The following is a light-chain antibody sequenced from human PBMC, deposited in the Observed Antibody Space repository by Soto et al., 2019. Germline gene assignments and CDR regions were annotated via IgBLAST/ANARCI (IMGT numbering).Light chain of an antibody. CDR3: QQYYSTPLT. J-gene: IGKJ3*01. CDR1: QRVASD. V-gene: IGKV3-20*01. Sequence: VLTQSPGTLSLSPGEGATLSCRASQRVASDLAWYLQKPGQPPRLLIYDASIRATGIPDRISGSGSERDFTLTISRLEPEDAAVYYCQQYYSTPLTFGPGTKVDIK. CDR2: DAS.